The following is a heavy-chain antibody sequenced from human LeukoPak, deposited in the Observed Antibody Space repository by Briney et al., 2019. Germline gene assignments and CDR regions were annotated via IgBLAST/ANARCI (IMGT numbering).Heavy chain of an antibody. Sequence: GGSLRLSCAASGFTFDDYAMHWVRQAPGKGLEWVSGISWNSGSIGYADFVKGRFTISRDSAKNSLYLQMNSLRAEDTALYYCAKGRRYFDWLSLFDYWGQGTLVTVSS. J-gene: IGHJ4*02. CDR2: ISWNSGSI. V-gene: IGHV3-9*01. CDR1: GFTFDDYA. D-gene: IGHD3-9*01. CDR3: AKGRRYFDWLSLFDY.